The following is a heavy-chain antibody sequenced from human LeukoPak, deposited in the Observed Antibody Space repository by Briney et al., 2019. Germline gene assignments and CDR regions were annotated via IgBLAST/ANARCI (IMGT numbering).Heavy chain of an antibody. Sequence: PGGSLRLSCAASGFTSTSYSMSWDRHAPGKVLEWVSSISSSSSYIYYEDSVKGRFTISRDNAKNSLYLQMNSLRAEDTAVYYCARGVNPHCGGDCYWDYWGQGTLVTVSS. J-gene: IGHJ4*02. CDR3: ARGVNPHCGGDCYWDY. CDR1: GFTSTSYS. CDR2: ISSSSSYI. V-gene: IGHV3-21*01. D-gene: IGHD2-21*02.